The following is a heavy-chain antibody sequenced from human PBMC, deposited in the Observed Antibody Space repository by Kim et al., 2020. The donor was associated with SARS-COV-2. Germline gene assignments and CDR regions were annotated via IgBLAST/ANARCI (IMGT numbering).Heavy chain of an antibody. CDR1: GGSFSGYY. J-gene: IGHJ6*01. CDR2: INHSGST. Sequence: SETLSLTCAVYGGSFSGYYWSWIRQPPGKGLEWIGEINHSGSTNYNPSLKSRVTISVDTSKNQFSLKLSSVTAADTAVYYCARGGFPGIVVAGRRVPYG. D-gene: IGHD6-19*01. V-gene: IGHV4-34*01. CDR3: ARGGFPGIVVAGRRVPYG.